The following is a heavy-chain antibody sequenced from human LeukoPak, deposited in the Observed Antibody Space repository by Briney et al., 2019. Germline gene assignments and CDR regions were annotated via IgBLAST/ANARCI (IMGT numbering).Heavy chain of an antibody. CDR1: GYTFTGYY. CDR3: ATWSEDTAMVDFDY. V-gene: IGHV1-2*06. J-gene: IGHJ4*02. Sequence: ASVKVSCKASGYTFTGYYMHWVRQAPGQGLEWMGRINPNSGGTNYAQKFQGRVTMTRDTSISTAYMELSRLRSDGTAVYYCATWSEDTAMVDFDYWGQGTLVTVSS. CDR2: INPNSGGT. D-gene: IGHD5-18*01.